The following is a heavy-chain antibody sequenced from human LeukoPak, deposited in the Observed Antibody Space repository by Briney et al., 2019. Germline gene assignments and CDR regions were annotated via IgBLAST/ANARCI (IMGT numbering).Heavy chain of an antibody. D-gene: IGHD3-16*01. CDR2: INPNSGDT. V-gene: IGHV1-2*02. Sequence: ASVKVSCKASGYTFTGYYMHWVRQAPGQGLEWMGWINPNSGDTKYPQKFQGRVTMTRDTPISTAYMELSRLRSDDTAVYYCATQRGSYLWGTDFDYWGQGTLVTVSS. J-gene: IGHJ4*02. CDR3: ATQRGSYLWGTDFDY. CDR1: GYTFTGYY.